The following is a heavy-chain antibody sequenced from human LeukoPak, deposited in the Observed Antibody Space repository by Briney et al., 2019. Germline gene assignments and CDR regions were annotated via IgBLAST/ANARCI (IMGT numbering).Heavy chain of an antibody. CDR1: GFTFSSYG. V-gene: IGHV4-34*01. CDR2: INHSGST. D-gene: IGHD1-1*01. CDR3: ARQFTHWNPFAG. Sequence: KPGGSLRLSCAASGFTFSSYGMHWVRQAPGKGLEWIGEINHSGSTNYNPSLKSRVTISVDTSKNQFSVKLSSVTAADTAVYYCARQFTHWNPFAGWGQGTLVTVSS. J-gene: IGHJ4*02.